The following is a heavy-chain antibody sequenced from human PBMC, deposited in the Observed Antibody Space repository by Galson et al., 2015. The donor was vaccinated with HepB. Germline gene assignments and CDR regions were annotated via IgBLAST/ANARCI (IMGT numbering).Heavy chain of an antibody. CDR3: ARGRFRYSNYFDY. V-gene: IGHV4-31*03. CDR2: IYYSGST. J-gene: IGHJ4*02. CDR1: GGSISSGGYY. D-gene: IGHD4-11*01. Sequence: PLSLTCTVSGGSISSGGYYWSWIRQHPGKGLEWIGYIYYSGSTYYNPSLKSRVTISVDTSKNQFSLKLSSVTAADTAVYYCARGRFRYSNYFDYWGQGTLVTVSS.